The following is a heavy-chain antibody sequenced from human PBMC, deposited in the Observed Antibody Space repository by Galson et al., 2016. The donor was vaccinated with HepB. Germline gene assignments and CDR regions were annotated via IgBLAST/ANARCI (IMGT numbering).Heavy chain of an antibody. Sequence: SLRLSCAASGFTFSSHSMHWVRQAPGKGLEYVSAIASGGSTFYADSVKGRFTISRDNSKSSVYLQMSSLRPEDTAVYYCVHNGAYSAYDYSHWGQGTLDVGMSIDCVNRRSSGDDQKASVRHEESDVRYCVAKGAYRAYDDSPWGQGALVIVSS. CDR3: VHNGAYSAYDYSHWGQGTLDVGMSIDCVNRRSSGDDQKASVRHEESDVRYCVAKGAYRAYDDSP. CDR1: GFTFSSHS. CDR2: IASGGST. D-gene: IGHD5-12*01. V-gene: IGHV3-64D*06. J-gene: IGHJ5*02.